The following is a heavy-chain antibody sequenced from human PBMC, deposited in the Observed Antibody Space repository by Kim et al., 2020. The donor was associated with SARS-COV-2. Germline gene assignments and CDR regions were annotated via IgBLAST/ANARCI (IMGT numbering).Heavy chain of an antibody. CDR2: IWYDGSNK. D-gene: IGHD6-13*01. J-gene: IGHJ4*02. Sequence: GGSLRLSCAASGFTFSSYGMHWVRQAPGKGLEWVAVIWYDGSNKYYADSVKGRFTISRDNSKNTLYLQMNSLRAEDTAVYYCARAGSSSWYSDYWGQGTLVTVSS. V-gene: IGHV3-33*01. CDR1: GFTFSSYG. CDR3: ARAGSSSWYSDY.